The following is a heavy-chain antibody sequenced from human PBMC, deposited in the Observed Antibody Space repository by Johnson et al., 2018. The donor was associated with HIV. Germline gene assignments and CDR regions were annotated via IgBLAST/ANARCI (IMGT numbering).Heavy chain of an antibody. CDR1: GFTFSDAW. CDR3: TSGDCSGGSCHAFDI. CDR2: IKGKTEGGTT. D-gene: IGHD2-15*01. V-gene: IGHV3-15*01. J-gene: IGHJ3*02. Sequence: EQLVESGGGLVKPGGSLRLSCAASGFTFSDAWMTWVRQAPGKGLEWIGRIKGKTEGGTTDYDAPVKGRFTISRDDSKNTVYLQMNSLKSEDMAVYYCTSGDCSGGSCHAFDIWGQGTMVTVSS.